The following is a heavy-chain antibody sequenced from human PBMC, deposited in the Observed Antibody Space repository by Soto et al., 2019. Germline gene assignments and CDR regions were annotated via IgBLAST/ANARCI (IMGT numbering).Heavy chain of an antibody. Sequence: WESLSLTCTVSGVSISSCTYHWGWLGPPPGQGLEWIGSIYYSGSTYYNPSLKSRVTISVDMSKNQFSLNLSSVTAADTAVYYCAKHGVDRYGWVSSWGQGTLVTVSS. CDR3: AKHGVDRYGWVSS. D-gene: IGHD5-18*01. V-gene: IGHV4-39*01. CDR1: GVSISSCTYH. CDR2: IYYSGST. J-gene: IGHJ4*02.